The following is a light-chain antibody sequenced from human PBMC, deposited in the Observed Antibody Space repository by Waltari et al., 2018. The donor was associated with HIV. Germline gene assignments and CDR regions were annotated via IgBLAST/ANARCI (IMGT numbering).Light chain of an antibody. CDR2: EVS. Sequence: QSALTQPPSASGSPGQSVTISCPGASSDLGVYNSVSWYHQRPGKAPKVLISEVSKRSSWVPNRFSGSSSVNTASLTVSGLQANDEAEYFCSFYGGSNILVFGGGTKLTVL. J-gene: IGLJ2*01. CDR1: SSDLGVYNS. CDR3: SFYGGSNILV. V-gene: IGLV2-8*01.